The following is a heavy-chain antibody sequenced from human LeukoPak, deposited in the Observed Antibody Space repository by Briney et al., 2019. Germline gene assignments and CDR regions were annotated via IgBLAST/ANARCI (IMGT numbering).Heavy chain of an antibody. D-gene: IGHD3-22*01. Sequence: PGGSLRLSCAASGFTFSSYSMNWVRQAPGKGLEWVSSISSSSSYIYYADSVKGRFTISSDNAKNSLYLQMNSLRAEDTAVYYCARARDYYDSSGYYLYAFDIWGQGTMVTVSS. J-gene: IGHJ3*02. CDR3: ARARDYYDSSGYYLYAFDI. CDR1: GFTFSSYS. V-gene: IGHV3-21*01. CDR2: ISSSSSYI.